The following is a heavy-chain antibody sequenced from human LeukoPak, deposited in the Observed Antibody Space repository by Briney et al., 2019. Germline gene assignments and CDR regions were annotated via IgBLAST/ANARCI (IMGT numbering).Heavy chain of an antibody. V-gene: IGHV4-59*01. CDR3: ARDGPAYTSRWYDYYYGLDV. CDR1: GDSIGSYF. CDR2: IYHSGST. D-gene: IGHD2-2*01. J-gene: IGHJ6*02. Sequence: PSETLSLTCTVSGDSIGSYFWSWIRQSPGKGLEWIGHIYHSGSTNYNPSLKSRVTISIDTSKNQFSLKLTSVTSADTAVYYCARDGPAYTSRWYDYYYGLDVWGQGPPVTVSS.